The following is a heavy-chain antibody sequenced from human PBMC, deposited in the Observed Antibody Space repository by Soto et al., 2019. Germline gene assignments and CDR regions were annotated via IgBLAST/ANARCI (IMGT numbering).Heavy chain of an antibody. V-gene: IGHV3-30*18. Sequence: QVYLVESGGGVVQPGRSLRLSCAVSGFTFPNFAMHWVRQVPGKGLEWVALISSDGNNRYYTDSVKGRFTISRDNSKNTLYLQKNSLRTEDTAVFFCAKDYYYSRSRSFSPYYFDYWGQGTLVTVSS. J-gene: IGHJ4*02. D-gene: IGHD3-10*01. CDR2: ISSDGNNR. CDR3: AKDYYYSRSRSFSPYYFDY. CDR1: GFTFPNFA.